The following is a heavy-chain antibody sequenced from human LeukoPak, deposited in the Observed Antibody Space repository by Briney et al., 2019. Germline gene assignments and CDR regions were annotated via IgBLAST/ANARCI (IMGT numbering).Heavy chain of an antibody. V-gene: IGHV3-43*01. CDR1: GFTFDDYT. CDR3: AKDGNWGFSN. J-gene: IGHJ4*02. D-gene: IGHD7-27*01. Sequence: GGSLRLSCAASGFTFDDYTMHWVRQAPGKGLEWVSLISWDGGSTYYADSVKGRFTISRDNSKNSLYLRMNSLRTEDTALYYCAKDGNWGFSNWGQGTLVTVSS. CDR2: ISWDGGST.